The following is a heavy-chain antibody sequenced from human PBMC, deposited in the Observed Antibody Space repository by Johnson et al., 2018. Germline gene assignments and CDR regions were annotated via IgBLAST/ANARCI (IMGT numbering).Heavy chain of an antibody. CDR3: ARCRYCHTNCYGPYYYYYRDV. J-gene: IGHJ6*03. CDR1: GFIFSDYY. D-gene: IGHD2-2*01. Sequence: QVQLVQSGGGLVKPGGSLRLSCAASGFIFSDYYMSWIRQAPGQGLEWVSYISSSGNTISYADSVKGRFTISRDNPKNSLYLQLNSLRAEDTAVYYCARCRYCHTNCYGPYYYYYRDVWGKGTTVTVSS. CDR2: ISSSGNTI. V-gene: IGHV3-11*04.